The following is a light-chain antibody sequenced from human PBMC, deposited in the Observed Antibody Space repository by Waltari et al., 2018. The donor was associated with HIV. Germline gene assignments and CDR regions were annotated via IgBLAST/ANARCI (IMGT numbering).Light chain of an antibody. Sequence: QSALNQPASVSGSPGQSSTISCTGTSSDVGSYNLVSWYQQHPGKAPKLMIYEVTKRPSGVSKRFSGSKSGNTASLTIAGLQAEDEADYFCCSYAGSSTLVFGGGTKLTVL. CDR1: SSDVGSYNL. CDR2: EVT. J-gene: IGLJ2*01. CDR3: CSYAGSSTLV. V-gene: IGLV2-23*02.